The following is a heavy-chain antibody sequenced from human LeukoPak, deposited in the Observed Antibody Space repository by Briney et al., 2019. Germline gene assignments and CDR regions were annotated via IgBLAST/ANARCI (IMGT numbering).Heavy chain of an antibody. D-gene: IGHD2-2*02. Sequence: SETLSLTCTVSGGSVSYYYWNWIRQPPGKGLEWIGYFYYSGSTNYNPSLKSRVTISVDTSKNQFSLKLSSVTAADTAVYYCARHAIVVVPAAIRVDWFDPWGQGTLVTVSS. CDR1: GGSVSYYY. J-gene: IGHJ5*02. CDR2: FYYSGST. V-gene: IGHV4-59*08. CDR3: ARHAIVVVPAAIRVDWFDP.